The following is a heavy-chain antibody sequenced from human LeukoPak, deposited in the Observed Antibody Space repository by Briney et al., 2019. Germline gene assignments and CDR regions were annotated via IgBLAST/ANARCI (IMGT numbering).Heavy chain of an antibody. V-gene: IGHV6-1*01. J-gene: IGHJ5*02. CDR3: ARGAHGSYVSVFDL. D-gene: IGHD5/OR15-5a*01. CDR2: TYYRTKWYF. CDR1: GDSVSNTAAS. Sequence: PSQTLSLTCGISGDSVSNTAASWNWIRQSPSRGLEWLGRTYYRTKWYFSYAVSVESRATINPDTSKNRFSLQLNSVTPEDTALYYCARGAHGSYVSVFDLWGQGTLVTVSS.